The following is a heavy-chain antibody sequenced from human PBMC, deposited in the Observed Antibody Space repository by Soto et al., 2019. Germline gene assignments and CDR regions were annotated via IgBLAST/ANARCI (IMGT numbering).Heavy chain of an antibody. CDR2: IYYSGST. CDR1: GGSIISSIYY. Sequence: SETLSLTCTVSGGSIISSIYYWGWLRQPPGKGLEWIGSIYYSGSTYYNPSLKSRVTISVDTSKNQFSLKLSSVTAADTAVYYCASPKIAFYNWFDPWGQGTLVTVS. J-gene: IGHJ5*02. CDR3: ASPKIAFYNWFDP. D-gene: IGHD3-3*02. V-gene: IGHV4-39*01.